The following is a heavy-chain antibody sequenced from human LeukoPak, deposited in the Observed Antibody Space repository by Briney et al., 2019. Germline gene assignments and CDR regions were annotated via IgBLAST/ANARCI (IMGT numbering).Heavy chain of an antibody. CDR3: ARDRGYYGSGSSNWFDP. V-gene: IGHV4-31*03. D-gene: IGHD3-10*01. Sequence: SETLSLTCTVSGCSISSGGYYWSWIRPHPGKGLEWIGYIYYSGSTYYNPSLKSRVTISVATSKNQFSRKLSSVTAANRAGYYCARDRGYYGSGSSNWFDPWGQGTLVTVSS. CDR1: GCSISSGGYY. CDR2: IYYSGST. J-gene: IGHJ5*02.